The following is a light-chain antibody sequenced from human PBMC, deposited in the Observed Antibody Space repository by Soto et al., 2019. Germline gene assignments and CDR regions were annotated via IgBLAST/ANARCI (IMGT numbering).Light chain of an antibody. Sequence: QSVLTQPPSASGTPGQRVTIXCSGGDSNIGXNXVYWYQQLPGTAPKLVIHTNDQRPSGVPDRFSGSKSGTSATLAISGLRSEDEADYYCASWDGDLRGVLFGGGTKLTVL. CDR3: ASWDGDLRGVL. J-gene: IGLJ2*01. V-gene: IGLV1-47*01. CDR2: TND. CDR1: DSNIGXNX.